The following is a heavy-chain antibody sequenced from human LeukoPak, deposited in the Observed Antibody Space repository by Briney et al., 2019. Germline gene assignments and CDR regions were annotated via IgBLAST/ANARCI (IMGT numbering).Heavy chain of an antibody. CDR3: ARAGGLQDGYNNLTYYYYMDV. Sequence: SGALSLTCTVSGGPISSSSYYWGGLGQPPGPGVEWIGRFYYSGSPYYHVFLKSRVPITGDTPQNQLSVKLGSVAAADTAVYYCARAGGLQDGYNNLTYYYYMDVWGKGTTVTTSS. D-gene: IGHD5-24*01. J-gene: IGHJ6*03. CDR2: FYYSGSP. CDR1: GGPISSSSYY. V-gene: IGHV4-39*07.